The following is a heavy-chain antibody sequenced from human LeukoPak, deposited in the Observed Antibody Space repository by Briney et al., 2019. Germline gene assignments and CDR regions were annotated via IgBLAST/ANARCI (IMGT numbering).Heavy chain of an antibody. CDR3: AKDGGVVPAAPSPEYFQH. J-gene: IGHJ1*01. V-gene: IGHV3-23*01. D-gene: IGHD2-2*01. CDR2: ISGSAGST. Sequence: GGSLRLSCAASGFTFSSYAVSWVRQAPGKGLEWVSGISGSAGSTYYADSVKGRFTISRDNSKNTLYLQMNSLRAEDTAVYYCAKDGGVVPAAPSPEYFQHWGQGTLVTVSS. CDR1: GFTFSSYA.